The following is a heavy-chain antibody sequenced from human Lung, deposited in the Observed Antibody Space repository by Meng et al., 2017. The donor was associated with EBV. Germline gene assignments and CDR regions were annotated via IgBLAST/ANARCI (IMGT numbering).Heavy chain of an antibody. CDR3: AKDLSGRFDP. D-gene: IGHD1-14*01. Sequence: QEQLVEPGGGVVQPGRFPRLSCAASGFIFSGYGFHWVRQAPGKGPEWVAIIPSDASHNKYYADSVKGRFTISRDNSKNTLYLQMNSLKIEDTAVYYCAKDLSGRFDPWGQGTLVTVSS. V-gene: IGHV3-30*18. CDR1: GFIFSGYG. CDR2: IPSDASHNK. J-gene: IGHJ5*02.